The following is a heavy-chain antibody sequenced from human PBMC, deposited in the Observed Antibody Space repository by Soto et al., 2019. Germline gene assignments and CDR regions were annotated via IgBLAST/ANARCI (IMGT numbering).Heavy chain of an antibody. CDR1: GFTFSSYS. J-gene: IGHJ6*02. D-gene: IGHD6-13*01. CDR2: ISSSSSYI. Sequence: LRLSCAASGFTFSSYSMNWVRQAPGKGLEWVSSISSSSSYIYYADSVKGRFTISRDNAKNSLYLQMNSLRAEDTAVYYCARSVIAAADPYYYGMDVWGQGTTVTVSS. CDR3: ARSVIAAADPYYYGMDV. V-gene: IGHV3-21*01.